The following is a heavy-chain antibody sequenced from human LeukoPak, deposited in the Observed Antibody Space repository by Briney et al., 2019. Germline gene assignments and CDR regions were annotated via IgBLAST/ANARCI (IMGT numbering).Heavy chain of an antibody. CDR3: AKAKVAGTRSSYYYGMDV. V-gene: IGHV3-23*01. Sequence: PGGSLRLSCAASGFTFSSYAMSWVRQAPGKGLEWVSAISGSAGSTYYADSVKGRFTISRDNSKNTLYLQMNSLRAEDTAVYYCAKAKVAGTRSSYYYGMDVWGQGTTVTVSS. CDR2: ISGSAGST. J-gene: IGHJ6*02. D-gene: IGHD6-19*01. CDR1: GFTFSSYA.